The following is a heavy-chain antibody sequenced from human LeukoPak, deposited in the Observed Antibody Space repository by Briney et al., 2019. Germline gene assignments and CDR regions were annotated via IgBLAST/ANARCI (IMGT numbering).Heavy chain of an antibody. CDR1: GFTFSSYG. Sequence: GRSLRLSCAASGFTFSSYGMHWVRQAPGKGLEWVAVISYDGSNKYYADSVKGRFTISRDNSKNTLYLQMNSLRAEDTAVYYCAKRPYYYDSSGYYYFDYWGQGTLVTVSS. CDR3: AKRPYYYDSSGYYYFDY. CDR2: ISYDGSNK. V-gene: IGHV3-30*18. D-gene: IGHD3-22*01. J-gene: IGHJ4*02.